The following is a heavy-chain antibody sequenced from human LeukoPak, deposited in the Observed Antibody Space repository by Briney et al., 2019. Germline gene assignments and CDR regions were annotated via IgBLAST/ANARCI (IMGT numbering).Heavy chain of an antibody. V-gene: IGHV1-2*02. CDR1: GYTFTGYY. Sequence: ASVKVSCKASGYTFTGYYMHWVRQAPGQGLEWMGWINPNSGGTNYAQKFQGRVTMTTDTSTSTAYMELRSLRSDDTAVYYCARDFPPGRGYDPQPFGYWGQGTLVTVSS. CDR2: INPNSGGT. J-gene: IGHJ4*02. D-gene: IGHD5-12*01. CDR3: ARDFPPGRGYDPQPFGY.